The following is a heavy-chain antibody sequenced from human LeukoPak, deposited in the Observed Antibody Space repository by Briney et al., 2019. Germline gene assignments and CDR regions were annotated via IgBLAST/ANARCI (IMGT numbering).Heavy chain of an antibody. D-gene: IGHD5-18*01. Sequence: ASVKVSCKASGYTFTGYYIHWVRQAPGQGFECMGWINPNSGGTNYAQKFQGRVTMTRDTSISTAYMELSRLGSDDTAVYYCARIQLWPNDAFDIWGQGTMVTVSS. V-gene: IGHV1-2*02. CDR2: INPNSGGT. J-gene: IGHJ3*02. CDR1: GYTFTGYY. CDR3: ARIQLWPNDAFDI.